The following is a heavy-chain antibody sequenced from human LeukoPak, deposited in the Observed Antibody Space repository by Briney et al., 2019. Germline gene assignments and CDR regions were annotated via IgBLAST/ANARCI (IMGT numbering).Heavy chain of an antibody. D-gene: IGHD3-3*01. CDR1: GGSISSSSYY. Sequence: SETLSLTCTVSGGSISSSSYYWGWIRQPPGKGLEWIGSIYYSGSTYYNPSLKSRVTISVDTSKNQFSLKLSSVTAADTAVYYCARLGYDFWSSASNWFDPWGQGTLVAVSS. V-gene: IGHV4-39*01. J-gene: IGHJ5*02. CDR2: IYYSGST. CDR3: ARLGYDFWSSASNWFDP.